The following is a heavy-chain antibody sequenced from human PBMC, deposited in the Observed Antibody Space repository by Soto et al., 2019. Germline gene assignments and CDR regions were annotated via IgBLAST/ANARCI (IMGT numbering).Heavy chain of an antibody. J-gene: IGHJ3*02. CDR2: VWSNGVNN. CDR1: GFSFSTYG. V-gene: IGHV3-33*01. Sequence: SCAASGFSFSTYGMHWVRQAPGKGLEWVAVVWSNGVNNYYADSVRGRFTISRDNTKNSLYLQMNSLKAEDTAVYYCVRERGPFDAFDMWGQGTMVTVSS. CDR3: VRERGPFDAFDM.